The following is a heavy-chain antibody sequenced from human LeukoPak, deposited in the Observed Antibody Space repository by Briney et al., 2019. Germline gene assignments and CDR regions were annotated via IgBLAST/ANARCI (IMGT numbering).Heavy chain of an antibody. J-gene: IGHJ4*02. CDR2: ISAYNGNT. V-gene: IGHV1-18*01. CDR1: GYTFTSYG. CDR3: ARDQRGLTGYPDDY. Sequence: ASVKVSCKASGYTFTSYGISWVRRAPGQGLEWMGWISAYNGNTNYAQKHQGRVTMTTDTSTSTAYMELRSLRSDDTAVYYCARDQRGLTGYPDDYWGQGTLVTVSS. D-gene: IGHD3-9*01.